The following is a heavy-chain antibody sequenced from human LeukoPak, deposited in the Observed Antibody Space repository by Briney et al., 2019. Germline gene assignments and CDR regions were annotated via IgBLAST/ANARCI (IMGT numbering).Heavy chain of an antibody. J-gene: IGHJ4*02. CDR3: AKDDSGYSYGYAGPGDY. V-gene: IGHV3-30*02. CDR1: GFTFSSYG. Sequence: GGSLRLSCAASGFTFSSYGMHWVRQAPGKGLEWVAFIRYDGSNKYYADSVKGRFTISRDNSKNTLYLQMNSLRAEDTAVYYCAKDDSGYSYGYAGPGDYWGQGTLVTASS. CDR2: IRYDGSNK. D-gene: IGHD5-18*01.